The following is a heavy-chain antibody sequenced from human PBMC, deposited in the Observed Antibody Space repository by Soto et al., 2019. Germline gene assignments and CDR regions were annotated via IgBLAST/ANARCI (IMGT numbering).Heavy chain of an antibody. Sequence: QPGGSLRLSCAASGFTFSSYWMSWVRQAPGKGLEWVANIKQDGSEKYYVDSVKGRFTISRDNAKNSLYLQMNSLRAEDTAVYYCARASRSYYYDIPDYWGQGTLVTVSS. D-gene: IGHD3-22*01. J-gene: IGHJ4*02. CDR3: ARASRSYYYDIPDY. V-gene: IGHV3-7*03. CDR2: IKQDGSEK. CDR1: GFTFSSYW.